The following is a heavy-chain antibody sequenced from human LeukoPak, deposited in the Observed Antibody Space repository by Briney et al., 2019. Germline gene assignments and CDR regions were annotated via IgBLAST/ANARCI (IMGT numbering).Heavy chain of an antibody. CDR3: ARGRMVTSAGTTAYYGLDV. D-gene: IGHD1-1*01. Sequence: GGSLRLSCVASGFSFGSYDMNWVRQAPGKGLEWISYITSGGTIDYVDSVKGRLTISRDNAKNSLYLRMSSLRAEDTAVYYCARGRMVTSAGTTAYYGLDVWGQGTTVTVSS. V-gene: IGHV3-48*03. J-gene: IGHJ6*02. CDR2: ITSGGTI. CDR1: GFSFGSYD.